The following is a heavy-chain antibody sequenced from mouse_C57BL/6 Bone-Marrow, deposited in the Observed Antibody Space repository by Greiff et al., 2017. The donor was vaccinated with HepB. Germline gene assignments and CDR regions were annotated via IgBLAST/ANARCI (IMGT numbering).Heavy chain of an antibody. CDR1: GFSLTSYG. CDR3: ARNRYYSNFFWYFDV. CDR2: IWSGGST. Sequence: VMLQQSGPGLVQPSQRLSITCTVSGFSLTSYGVHWVRQSPGKGLEWLGVIWSGGSTDYNAAFISRLSISKDNSKSQVFFKMNSLQADDTAIYYCARNRYYSNFFWYFDVWGTGTTVTVSS. J-gene: IGHJ1*03. V-gene: IGHV2-2*01. D-gene: IGHD2-5*01.